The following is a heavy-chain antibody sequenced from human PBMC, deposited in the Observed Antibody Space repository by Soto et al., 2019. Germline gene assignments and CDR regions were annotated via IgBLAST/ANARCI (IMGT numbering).Heavy chain of an antibody. CDR2: IYYSGST. D-gene: IGHD2-2*01. V-gene: IGHV4-59*01. CDR3: ARVGEEDIVVVPAAMRPDYYYYMDV. Sequence: SETLSLTCTVSGGSISSYYWSWIRQPPGKGLEWIGYIYYSGSTNYNPSLKSRVTISVDTSKNQFSLKLSSVTAADTAVYYCARVGEEDIVVVPAAMRPDYYYYMDVWGKGTTVTVSS. CDR1: GGSISSYY. J-gene: IGHJ6*03.